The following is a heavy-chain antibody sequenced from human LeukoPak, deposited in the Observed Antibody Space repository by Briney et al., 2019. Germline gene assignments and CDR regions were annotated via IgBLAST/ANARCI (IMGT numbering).Heavy chain of an antibody. V-gene: IGHV4-39*01. D-gene: IGHD3-16*01. J-gene: IGHJ4*02. CDR1: GGSISSSSYY. CDR2: IYYSGST. CDR3: ARHTSGSKKRGYFDY. Sequence: SETLSLTCTVSGGSISSSSYYWGWIRQPPGTGLEWIGSIYYSGSTYYNPSLKSRVTISVDTSKNQFSLKLSSVTAADTAVYYCARHTSGSKKRGYFDYWGQGTLVTVSS.